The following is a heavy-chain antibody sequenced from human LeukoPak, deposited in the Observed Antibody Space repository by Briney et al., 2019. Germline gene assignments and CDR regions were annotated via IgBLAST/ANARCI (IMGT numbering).Heavy chain of an antibody. V-gene: IGHV4-34*01. Sequence: TSETLSLTCAVYGGSFSGYYWSWIRQPPGKGLEWIEEINHSGSTNYNPSLKSRVTISVDTSKNQFSLKLSSVTAADTAVYYCARGGWLRPFDYWGQGTLVTVSS. J-gene: IGHJ4*02. D-gene: IGHD5-12*01. CDR1: GGSFSGYY. CDR2: INHSGST. CDR3: ARGGWLRPFDY.